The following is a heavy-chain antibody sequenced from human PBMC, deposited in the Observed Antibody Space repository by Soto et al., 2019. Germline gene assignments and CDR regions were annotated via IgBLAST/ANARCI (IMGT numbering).Heavy chain of an antibody. CDR2: IYHSGST. J-gene: IGHJ5*02. Sequence: NPSETLSLTCAVSGGSISSGGYSWNWIRQPPGKGLEWIGDIYHSGSTHYTPTLKSRVTVSLDKSKNQFSLSLTSVTAADTAVYFCVRGDSSWPWNWFHPWGPGTLVTVSS. V-gene: IGHV4-30-2*01. D-gene: IGHD6-13*01. CDR1: GGSISSGGYS. CDR3: VRGDSSWPWNWFHP.